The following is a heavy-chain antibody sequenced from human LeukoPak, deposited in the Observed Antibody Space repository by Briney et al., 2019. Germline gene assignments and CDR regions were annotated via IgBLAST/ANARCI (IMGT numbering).Heavy chain of an antibody. CDR1: GFTFSSYA. D-gene: IGHD3-22*01. J-gene: IGHJ4*02. CDR2: ISGSGGST. V-gene: IGHV3-23*01. CDR3: ARTDSSGYNGDY. Sequence: GGSLRLSCAASGFTFSSYAMSWVRQAPGKGLEWVSAISGSGGSTYYADSVKGRFTISRDNAKNSLYLQMNSLRAEDTALYYCARTDSSGYNGDYWGQGTLVTVSS.